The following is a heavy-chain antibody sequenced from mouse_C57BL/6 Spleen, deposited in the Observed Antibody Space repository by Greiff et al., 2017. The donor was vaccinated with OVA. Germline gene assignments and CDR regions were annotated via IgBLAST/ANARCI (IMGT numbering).Heavy chain of an antibody. V-gene: IGHV1-69*01. CDR1: GYTFTSYW. CDR3: ARGGGINDGYCVGAMDY. J-gene: IGHJ4*01. Sequence: VQLQQPGAELVMPGASVKLSCKASGYTFTSYWMHWVKQRPGQGLEWIGEIDPSDSYTNYNQKFKGKSTLTVDKSSSPAYMQLSSLTSEDSAVYYCARGGGINDGYCVGAMDYWGQGTSVTVSS. D-gene: IGHD2-3*01. CDR2: IDPSDSYT.